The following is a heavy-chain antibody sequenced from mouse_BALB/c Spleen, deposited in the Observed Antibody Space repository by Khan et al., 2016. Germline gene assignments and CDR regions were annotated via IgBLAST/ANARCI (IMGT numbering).Heavy chain of an antibody. V-gene: IGHV2-6-7*01. J-gene: IGHJ4*01. Sequence: QVQLKQSGHGLVAPAQSLSITCTASGFSLTGYGVNWVRQPPGKGLEWLGMIWGDGSTDYNSALKSRLSINKDNSKCQVFLKMNSLQTADTARYCASRTYYGNYSEAMDYWGQGTSVTVSS. D-gene: IGHD2-10*01. CDR3: SRTYYGNYSEAMDY. CDR1: GFSLTGYG. CDR2: IWGDGST.